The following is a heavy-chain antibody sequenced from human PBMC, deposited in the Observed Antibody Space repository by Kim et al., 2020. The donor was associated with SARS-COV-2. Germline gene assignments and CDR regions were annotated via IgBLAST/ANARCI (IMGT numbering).Heavy chain of an antibody. Sequence: LKSRVTISVDTSKNQFSLKLSSVTAADTAVYYCARVEGYGGNFNYGMDVWGQGTTVTVSS. D-gene: IGHD2-21*02. V-gene: IGHV4-31*02. J-gene: IGHJ6*02. CDR3: ARVEGYGGNFNYGMDV.